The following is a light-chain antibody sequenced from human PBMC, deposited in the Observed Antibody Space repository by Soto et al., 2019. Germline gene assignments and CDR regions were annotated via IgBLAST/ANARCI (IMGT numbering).Light chain of an antibody. V-gene: IGKV3-11*01. CDR2: DAS. CDR3: QQRINWPPFT. Sequence: EIVLTQSPATLSLSPGERATLSCRASQSVGTYLAWYQQKPGQAPRLLIYDASNRATGIPARFSGSGSGTDFTLTIISLEPEDFAVYYCQQRINWPPFTFGPGTKVDIK. J-gene: IGKJ3*01. CDR1: QSVGTY.